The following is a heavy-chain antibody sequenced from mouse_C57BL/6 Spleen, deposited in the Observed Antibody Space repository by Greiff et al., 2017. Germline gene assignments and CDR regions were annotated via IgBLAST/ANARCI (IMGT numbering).Heavy chain of an antibody. CDR1: GYTFTSYW. V-gene: IGHV1-53*01. J-gene: IGHJ3*01. D-gene: IGHD4-1*01. Sequence: QLQPGTELVKPGASVKLSCKASGYTFTSYWMLWVMQRPGQGLEWFGDINPSNGGTNYNEKFKSKATMTVDKSSSTAYMQLSSLPSEDSAVYYCANWDAGFAYWGPGTLVTVSA. CDR2: INPSNGGT. CDR3: ANWDAGFAY.